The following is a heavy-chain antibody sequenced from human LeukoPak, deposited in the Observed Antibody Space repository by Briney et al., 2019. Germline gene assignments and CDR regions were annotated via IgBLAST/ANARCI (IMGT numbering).Heavy chain of an antibody. V-gene: IGHV3-23*01. D-gene: IGHD4-23*01. Sequence: PGGCLRLSCIASGFTLSTSWMSWVRQAPGKGLEWVSVISGSGGSTYYADSVKGRFTISRDNSKNTLYLQMNSLKTEDTAVYYCTTDWEFEGGNSGLYFQHWGQGTLVTVSS. J-gene: IGHJ1*01. CDR3: TTDWEFEGGNSGLYFQH. CDR1: GFTLSTSW. CDR2: ISGSGGST.